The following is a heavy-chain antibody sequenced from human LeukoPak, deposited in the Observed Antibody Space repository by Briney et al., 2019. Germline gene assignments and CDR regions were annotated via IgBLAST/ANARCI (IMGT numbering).Heavy chain of an antibody. V-gene: IGHV3-15*07. CDR2: IKSKTDGGTT. J-gene: IGHJ6*02. D-gene: IGHD2-2*01. Sequence: PGGSLRLSCAASGFTFSNAWMNWVRQAPGKGLEWVGRIKSKTDGGTTDYAAPVKGRFTISRDDSKNTLYLQMNSLKTEDTAVYYCTTALGHCSSTSCYGYYYYYYGMDVWGQGTTVTVSS. CDR3: TTALGHCSSTSCYGYYYYYYGMDV. CDR1: GFTFSNAW.